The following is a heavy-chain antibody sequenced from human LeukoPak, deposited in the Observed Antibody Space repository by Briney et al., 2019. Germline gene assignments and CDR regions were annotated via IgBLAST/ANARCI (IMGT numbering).Heavy chain of an antibody. CDR3: VKDAYRSGWYNYFDY. D-gene: IGHD6-19*01. CDR2: ISWNSGDI. V-gene: IGHV3-9*01. CDR1: GFTFDDYA. Sequence: PGRSLRLSCAASGFTFDDYAMHWVRQAPGKGLEWVSGISWNSGDIGYVDSVKGRFTISRDNAKNSLYLQMNSLRAEDTAVYYCVKDAYRSGWYNYFDYWGQGTLVTVSS. J-gene: IGHJ4*02.